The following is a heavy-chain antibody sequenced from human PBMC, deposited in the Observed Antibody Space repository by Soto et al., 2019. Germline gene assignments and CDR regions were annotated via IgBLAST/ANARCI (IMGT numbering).Heavy chain of an antibody. Sequence: PSETLSLTCTVSGGSISSGDYYWSWIRQPPGKGLEWIGYIYYSGSTYYNPSLKSRVTISVDTSKNQFSLKLSSVTAADTAVYYCARTYYDFWSGYSTYYYYGMDVWGQGTRVTVSS. J-gene: IGHJ6*02. CDR1: GGSISSGDYY. CDR2: IYYSGST. D-gene: IGHD3-3*01. CDR3: ARTYYDFWSGYSTYYYYGMDV. V-gene: IGHV4-30-4*01.